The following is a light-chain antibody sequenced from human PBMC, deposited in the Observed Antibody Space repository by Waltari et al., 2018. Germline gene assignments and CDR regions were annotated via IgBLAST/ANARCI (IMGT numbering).Light chain of an antibody. CDR1: STAVGGYNY. J-gene: IGLJ2*01. CDR3: SSYSPSTTLGI. V-gene: IGLV2-14*03. CDR2: NVN. Sequence: QSALTQPASVSGSPGQSIPISCTGTSTAVGGYNYVSWYQQHPGKAPKLLIYNVNNRPSGISNRFSGSKSGNTASLTISGLQDEDEADYYCSSYSPSTTLGIFGGGTRLTVL.